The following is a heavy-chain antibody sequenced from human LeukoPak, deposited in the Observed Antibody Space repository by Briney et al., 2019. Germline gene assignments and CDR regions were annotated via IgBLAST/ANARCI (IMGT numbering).Heavy chain of an antibody. CDR2: ISAYNGNT. V-gene: IGHV1-18*01. Sequence: ASVKVSCKASGYTFTSYGISWVRQAPGQGLEWMGWISAYNGNTNYAQKLQGRVTMTTDTSTSTAYMELRSLRSDDTAVYYCATGLPFPTAVTSNYWGQGTLVTVSS. CDR3: ATGLPFPTAVTSNY. CDR1: GYTFTSYG. D-gene: IGHD6-19*01. J-gene: IGHJ4*02.